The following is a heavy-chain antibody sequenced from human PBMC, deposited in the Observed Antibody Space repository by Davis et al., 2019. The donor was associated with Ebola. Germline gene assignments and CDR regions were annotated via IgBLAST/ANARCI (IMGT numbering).Heavy chain of an antibody. D-gene: IGHD1-14*01. Sequence: PGGSLRLSCVASGFPFDDSAMHWVRQVPGKGLEWVSGISWNSGNLGYADSMKGRFTISRDNGKNSLYLQMDSLTIEDTALYYCVKDSATTDLYYYGMDFWGQGTTVIVSS. J-gene: IGHJ6*02. CDR3: VKDSATTDLYYYGMDF. CDR1: GFPFDDSA. V-gene: IGHV3-9*01. CDR2: ISWNSGNL.